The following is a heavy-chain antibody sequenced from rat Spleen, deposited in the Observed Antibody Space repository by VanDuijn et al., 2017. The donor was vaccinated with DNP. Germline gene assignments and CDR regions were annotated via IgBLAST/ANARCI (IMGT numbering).Heavy chain of an antibody. CDR3: ARGVSSYYGYNSYWYFDF. CDR1: GYSITSNY. J-gene: IGHJ1*01. CDR2: ISYSGST. D-gene: IGHD1-9*01. Sequence: EVQLQESGPGLVKPSQSLSLTCSVTGYSITSNYWAWIRKFPGNKMEWIGYISYSGSTGYNPSLKGRISITRDTSKNQFFLQLNSLTAEDTATYYCARGVSSYYGYNSYWYFDFWGPGTMVTVSS. V-gene: IGHV3-1*01.